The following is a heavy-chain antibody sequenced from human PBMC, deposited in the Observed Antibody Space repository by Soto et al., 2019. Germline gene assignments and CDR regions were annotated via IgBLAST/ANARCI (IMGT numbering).Heavy chain of an antibody. CDR1: GFTFSSYS. Sequence: ESGGGLVKPGGSLRLSCAVSGFTFSSYSMNWVRQAPGKGLEWVSSITNISNYIYYADSVKGRFTISRDNAKNSLYLQMNRLRAEDTAVYYCARGLTDYYDSSGYADYWGQGTLVTVSS. CDR2: ITNISNYI. D-gene: IGHD3-22*01. J-gene: IGHJ4*02. CDR3: ARGLTDYYDSSGYADY. V-gene: IGHV3-21*01.